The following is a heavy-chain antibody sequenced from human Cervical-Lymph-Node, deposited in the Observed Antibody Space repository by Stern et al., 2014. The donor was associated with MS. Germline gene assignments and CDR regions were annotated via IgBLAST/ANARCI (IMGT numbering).Heavy chain of an antibody. Sequence: VQLVESGAEVKKPGESLKISCKGSKYNFNTHWIAWVRQMPGKGLAWLGNIYPGNSDTPYTPSLQGQVSSSADKSITTAYLHFSSLKASDSAMYFCARHGGPNWNHEAHNWFDPWGQGTLVTVSS. V-gene: IGHV5-51*03. CDR1: KYNFNTHW. CDR2: IYPGNSDT. J-gene: IGHJ5*02. CDR3: ARHGGPNWNHEAHNWFDP. D-gene: IGHD1-14*01.